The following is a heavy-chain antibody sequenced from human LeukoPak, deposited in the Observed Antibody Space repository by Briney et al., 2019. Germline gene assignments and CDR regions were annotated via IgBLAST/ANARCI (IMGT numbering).Heavy chain of an antibody. CDR3: ARDWEDAFDI. CDR1: GFTFSNYA. Sequence: GGTLRLSCAASGFTFSNYAMTWVRQAPGKGLEWVSTISGSGDSTYYADSVKGRFTISRDNSKNTLYLQMNSLRAEDTAVYYCARDWEDAFDIWGQGTMVTVSS. V-gene: IGHV3-23*01. D-gene: IGHD1-26*01. J-gene: IGHJ3*02. CDR2: ISGSGDST.